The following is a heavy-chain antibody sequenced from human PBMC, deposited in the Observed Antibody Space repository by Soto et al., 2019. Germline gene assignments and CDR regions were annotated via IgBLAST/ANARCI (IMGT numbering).Heavy chain of an antibody. Sequence: QVQLVQSGAEVKKPGASVKVSCKASGYTFTSYGISWVRQAPGQGLEWMGWISAYNGNTNYAQKLQGRATMTTDTSTSTSYMELRSLRSDGTGVYYCARDLKVVGYSSGWGYWGQGTLVTVSS. CDR2: ISAYNGNT. D-gene: IGHD6-19*01. CDR3: ARDLKVVGYSSGWGY. CDR1: GYTFTSYG. V-gene: IGHV1-18*04. J-gene: IGHJ4*02.